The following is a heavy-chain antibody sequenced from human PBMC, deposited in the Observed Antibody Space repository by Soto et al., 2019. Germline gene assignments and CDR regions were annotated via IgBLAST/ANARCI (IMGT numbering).Heavy chain of an antibody. D-gene: IGHD6-13*01. V-gene: IGHV1-24*01. CDR2: FDPEDGET. CDR1: GYTLTELS. Sequence: ASVKVSCKVSGYTLTELSMHWVRQAPGKGLEWMGGFDPEDGETIYAQKFQGRVTMTEDTSTDTAYMELSSLRSEDTAVYFCATDAPKLIAADAFYIWGQGTMVTVSS. CDR3: ATDAPKLIAADAFYI. J-gene: IGHJ3*02.